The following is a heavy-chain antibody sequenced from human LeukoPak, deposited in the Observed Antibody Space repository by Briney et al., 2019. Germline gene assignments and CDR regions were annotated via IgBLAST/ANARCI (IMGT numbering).Heavy chain of an antibody. D-gene: IGHD6-19*01. Sequence: GGSLRLSCAASGFTLGTYAQTWVRQAPGKGLEWVSSISESGGSTWYADSVKGRFTISRDNSNNMLYLQMSSLRAEDTAAYYCAKVTRGWYNDWGQGILVTVSS. J-gene: IGHJ4*02. CDR1: GFTLGTYA. CDR2: ISESGGST. V-gene: IGHV3-23*01. CDR3: AKVTRGWYND.